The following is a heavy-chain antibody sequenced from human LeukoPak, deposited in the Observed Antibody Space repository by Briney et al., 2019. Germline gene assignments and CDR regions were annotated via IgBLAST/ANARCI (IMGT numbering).Heavy chain of an antibody. V-gene: IGHV3-23*01. CDR1: GFTFTNYA. CDR2: MSNSGDKT. CDR3: AKSRGSATYYRGNDY. D-gene: IGHD3-10*01. J-gene: IGHJ4*02. Sequence: PGGSLRLSCAASGFTFTNYAMTWVRQAPGKGLEWVSSMSNSGDKTYYAESVKGRFTISRDNSKSTLYLQMNSVEAEDMAVYYCAKSRGSATYYRGNDYWGQGTLVTVSS.